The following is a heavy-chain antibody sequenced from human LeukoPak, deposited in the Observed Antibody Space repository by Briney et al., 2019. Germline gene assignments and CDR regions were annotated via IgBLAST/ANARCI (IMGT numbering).Heavy chain of an antibody. J-gene: IGHJ3*02. Sequence: GGSLRLSCAASGFTFSGYSMNWVRQAPGKGLEWVSYISTSSTTIYYADSVKGRFTISRDNAKNSLYLQMNSLRAEDTAVYYCVRVGRELLVSDAFDIWGQGTMVTVSS. CDR3: VRVGRELLVSDAFDI. D-gene: IGHD1-26*01. CDR2: ISTSSTTI. CDR1: GFTFSGYS. V-gene: IGHV3-48*04.